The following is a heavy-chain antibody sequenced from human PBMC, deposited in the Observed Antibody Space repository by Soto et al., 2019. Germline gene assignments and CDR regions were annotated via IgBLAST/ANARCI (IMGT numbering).Heavy chain of an antibody. J-gene: IGHJ1*01. CDR3: AHRMVAATPNSYFQH. CDR2: IYWDDDK. V-gene: IGHV2-5*02. CDR1: GFSLTTSGVG. Sequence: QITLKESGPTLVKPTQTLTLTCTFSGFSLTTSGVGVGWIRQPPGKALEWLALIYWDDDKRYSPSLKCKITINKDTSKNQVVLTMINMDPVDTASYYGAHRMVAATPNSYFQHWGQGTLVTVSS. D-gene: IGHD2-15*01.